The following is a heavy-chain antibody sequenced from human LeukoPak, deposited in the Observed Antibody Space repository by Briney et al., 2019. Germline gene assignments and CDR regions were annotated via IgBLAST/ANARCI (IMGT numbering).Heavy chain of an antibody. J-gene: IGHJ4*02. D-gene: IGHD3-10*01. Sequence: ASVKVSCKASGYTFTGYYMHWVRQAPGQGLEWMGWINPNSGGTNYAQKFQGRVTMTRDTSISTAYMELSRLRSDDTAVYYCARDPARVPQFNDYWGQGTLVTVSS. V-gene: IGHV1-2*02. CDR1: GYTFTGYY. CDR3: ARDPARVPQFNDY. CDR2: INPNSGGT.